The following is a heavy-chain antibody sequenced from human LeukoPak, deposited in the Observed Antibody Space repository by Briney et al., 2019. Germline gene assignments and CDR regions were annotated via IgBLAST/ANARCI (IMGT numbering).Heavy chain of an antibody. V-gene: IGHV4-59*01. D-gene: IGHD1-1*01. CDR1: CVSMSNYY. CDR3: TRVGRSLHWNPDY. CDR2: ISDSGKP. J-gene: IGHJ4*02. Sequence: SETLSLTCTVSCVSMSNYYWSWIRQPPGKGLEWIGSISDSGKPNKPPSHRSRVTISVDTSKNQFSLKLSPVTAADTAVYYCTRVGRSLHWNPDYWGQGTLVTVSS.